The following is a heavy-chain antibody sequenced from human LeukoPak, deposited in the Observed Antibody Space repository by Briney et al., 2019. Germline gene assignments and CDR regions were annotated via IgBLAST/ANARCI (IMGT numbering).Heavy chain of an antibody. V-gene: IGHV3-21*01. CDR3: AREGYYYGSGSYPDAFDI. CDR2: ISSSSSYI. D-gene: IGHD3-10*01. J-gene: IGHJ3*02. Sequence: GGSLRLSCAASGFTFSSYAMHWVRQAPGKGLEWVSSISSSSSYIYYADSVKGRFTISRDNAKNSLYLQMNSLRAEDTAVYYCAREGYYYGSGSYPDAFDIWGQGTMVTVSS. CDR1: GFTFSSYA.